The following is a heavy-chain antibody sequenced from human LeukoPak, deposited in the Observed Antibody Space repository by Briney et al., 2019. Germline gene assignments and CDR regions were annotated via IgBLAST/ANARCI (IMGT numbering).Heavy chain of an antibody. D-gene: IGHD5-24*01. V-gene: IGHV1-2*02. CDR2: INPNSGGT. J-gene: IGHJ4*02. CDR3: ARADGYNFSGFDY. Sequence: ASVKVSCKASGYTFTGYYMHWVRQAPGQGLERMGWINPNSGGTNYAQKFQGRVTMTRDTSISTACMELSRLRSDDTAVYYCARADGYNFSGFDYWGQGTLVTVSS. CDR1: GYTFTGYY.